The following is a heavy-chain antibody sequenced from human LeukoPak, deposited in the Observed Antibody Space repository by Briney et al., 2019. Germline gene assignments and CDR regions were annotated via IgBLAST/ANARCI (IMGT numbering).Heavy chain of an antibody. J-gene: IGHJ4*02. Sequence: GGSLRLSCVASGEPSGVTFNRYWMSWVRQAPGKGLEWVSYISSSSTHIYYADSVKGRFTISRDNARNSLYLQMNSLRAEDTAIYYCARSEHSSSSFDYWGQGTLVTVSS. D-gene: IGHD6-6*01. CDR3: ARSEHSSSSFDY. V-gene: IGHV3-21*01. CDR2: ISSSSTHI. CDR1: GEPSGVTFNRYW.